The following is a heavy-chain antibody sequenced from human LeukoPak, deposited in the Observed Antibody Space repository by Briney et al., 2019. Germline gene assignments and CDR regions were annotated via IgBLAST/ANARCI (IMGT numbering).Heavy chain of an antibody. CDR2: KSKTDGGTT. CDR1: GFTFSNAR. J-gene: IGHJ4*02. Sequence: PGGSLRLSCAASGFTFSNARMTWVRQAPGKGLEWVGRKSKTDGGTTDYAAPVKGRFTISRDDSKNTLYLQMNSLRAEDTAVYYCAKEIPVREYGSGSYLDDYWGQGTLVTVSS. V-gene: IGHV3-15*01. CDR3: AKEIPVREYGSGSYLDDY. D-gene: IGHD3-10*01.